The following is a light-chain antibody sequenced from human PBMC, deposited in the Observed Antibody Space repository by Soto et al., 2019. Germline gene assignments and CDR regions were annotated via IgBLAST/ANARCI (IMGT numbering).Light chain of an antibody. J-gene: IGKJ1*01. CDR1: ESVGSN. Sequence: TVMTQSPASLSVSPGERATLSCRASESVGSNVAWYQHKPGQAPRLLIYGASTRATGVPARFSGSASVTEFTLTISSLQSEYSAVYYCQEYSNWWTFGQGTKIEIK. CDR3: QEYSNWWT. V-gene: IGKV3-15*01. CDR2: GAS.